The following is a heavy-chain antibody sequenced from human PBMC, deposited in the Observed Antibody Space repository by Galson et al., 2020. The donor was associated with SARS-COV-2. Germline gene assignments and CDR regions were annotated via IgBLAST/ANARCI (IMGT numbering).Heavy chain of an antibody. CDR3: AREPYYYDSSGYYYDYGMDV. J-gene: IGHJ6*02. CDR2: IYYSGST. CDR1: GGSISSYY. D-gene: IGHD3-22*01. V-gene: IGHV4-59*08. Sequence: ASETLSLTCTVSGGSISSYYWSWIRQPPGKGLEWIGYIYYSGSTNYNPSLKSRVTISVDTSKNQFSLKLSSVTAADTAVYYCAREPYYYDSSGYYYDYGMDVWGQGTTVTVSS.